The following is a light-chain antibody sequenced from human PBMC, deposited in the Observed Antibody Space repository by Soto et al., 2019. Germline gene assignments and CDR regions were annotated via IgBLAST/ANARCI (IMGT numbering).Light chain of an antibody. CDR2: GAS. Sequence: IQLTQSPSSLSASVGDRVTITCRASQGISSFLAWYQQKPGKAPNLLIYGASTLQSGVPSRFSGSGSGTDFPLTIASLQPEDFATYYCQQLNSYPRTFGQGTKVEVK. V-gene: IGKV1-9*01. CDR3: QQLNSYPRT. J-gene: IGKJ1*01. CDR1: QGISSF.